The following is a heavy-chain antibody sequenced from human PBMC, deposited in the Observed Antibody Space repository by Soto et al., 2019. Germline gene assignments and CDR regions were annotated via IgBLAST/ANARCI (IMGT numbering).Heavy chain of an antibody. V-gene: IGHV4-59*08. J-gene: IGHJ4*02. CDR2: SYYSGGT. CDR3: ASPYGSGSYAFDY. CDR1: GGSLTDYY. Sequence: SETLSLTCTVSGGSLTDYYWSWIRQPPGKGLEWIGYSYYSGGTNYNPSLKSRVTISVDTSKNQFSLKLSSVTAADTAVYYCASPYGSGSYAFDYWGQGIQVTVSS. D-gene: IGHD3-10*01.